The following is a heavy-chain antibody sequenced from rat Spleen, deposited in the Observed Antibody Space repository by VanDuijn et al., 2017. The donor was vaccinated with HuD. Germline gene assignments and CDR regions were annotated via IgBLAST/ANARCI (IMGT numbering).Heavy chain of an antibody. CDR3: ARRRYDGTYYLY. J-gene: IGHJ2*01. D-gene: IGHD1-12*02. CDR1: DYSITSSHG. V-gene: IGHV3-3*01. Sequence: EVQLQESGPGLVKPSQSLSLTCSVTDYSITSSHGWSWIRKFPGNKLEWMGYIYSAGSTNYNPSLKSRISITRDTSKNQFFLQVNSVTTEDTANSYCARRRYDGTYYLYWGQGVMVTVSS. CDR2: IYSAGST.